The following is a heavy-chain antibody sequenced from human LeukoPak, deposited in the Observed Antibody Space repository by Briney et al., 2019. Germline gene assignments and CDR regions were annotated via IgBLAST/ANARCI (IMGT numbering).Heavy chain of an antibody. V-gene: IGHV3-48*03. D-gene: IGHD3-22*01. CDR3: ARGENYYDSSAYYLDYYDY. CDR1: GFTFSRYE. J-gene: IGHJ4*02. CDR2: ISTGGGSI. Sequence: GGSLRLSCAASGFTFSRYEMNWVRQAPGKGLEGVSYISTGGGSIYYADTVKGRFTISRDDAKNSLYLQMNSLRAEDTAVYYCARGENYYDSSAYYLDYYDYWGQGALVTVSS.